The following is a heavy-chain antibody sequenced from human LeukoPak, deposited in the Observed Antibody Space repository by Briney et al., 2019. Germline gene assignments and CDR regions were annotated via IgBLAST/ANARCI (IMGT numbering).Heavy chain of an antibody. V-gene: IGHV4-4*08. CDR2: ISSSGST. CDR1: GGSISSYY. D-gene: IGHD1/OR15-1a*01. Sequence: PSETLSLTCTVSGGSISSYYWTWIRQPPGKGLEWIGRISSSGSTNYNPSLKSRVTISVDTSKNQFSLKLSSVTAADTAVYFCARGLEQGYWGQGTLVTVSS. CDR3: ARGLEQGY. J-gene: IGHJ4*02.